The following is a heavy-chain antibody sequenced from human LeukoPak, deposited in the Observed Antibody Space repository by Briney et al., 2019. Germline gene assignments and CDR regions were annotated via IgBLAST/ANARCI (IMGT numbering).Heavy chain of an antibody. CDR2: ISSSSSYI. V-gene: IGHV3-21*01. CDR3: AKHRWFHFDS. CDR1: GFTFSSYS. J-gene: IGHJ4*02. Sequence: PGGSLRLSCAASGFTFSSYSVNWVRQAPGKGLEWVSSISSSSSYIYYADSVKGRFTISRDNAKNSLYLQMNSLRAEDTAVYYCAKHRWFHFDSWGQGTLVTVSS. D-gene: IGHD3-16*02.